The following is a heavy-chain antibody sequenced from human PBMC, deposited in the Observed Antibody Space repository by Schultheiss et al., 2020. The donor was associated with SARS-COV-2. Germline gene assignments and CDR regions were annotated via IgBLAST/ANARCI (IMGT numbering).Heavy chain of an antibody. CDR1: GYTFTSYA. Sequence: ASVKVSCKASGYTFTSYAMHWVRQAPGQRLEWMGWINPNSGGTNYAQKFQGWVTMTRDTSISTAYMELSRLRSDDTAVYYCARANSSSWYGRYDYWGQGTLVTVSS. D-gene: IGHD6-13*01. CDR3: ARANSSSWYGRYDY. V-gene: IGHV1-2*04. J-gene: IGHJ4*02. CDR2: INPNSGGT.